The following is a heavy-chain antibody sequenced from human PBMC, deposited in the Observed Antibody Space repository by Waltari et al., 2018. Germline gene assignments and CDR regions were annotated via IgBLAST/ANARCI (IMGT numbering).Heavy chain of an antibody. D-gene: IGHD3-10*01. CDR3: AREGYYYGSGSYSPLDY. CDR2: IIPIFGTA. Sequence: QVQLVQSGAEVKKPGSSVKVSCKASGGTFSSYAITWVRRAPGQGLEWMGGIIPIFGTANYEQKFQGRVTITADESTSTAYMELSSLRSEDTAVYYCAREGYYYGSGSYSPLDYWGQGTLVTVSS. J-gene: IGHJ4*02. CDR1: GGTFSSYA. V-gene: IGHV1-69*01.